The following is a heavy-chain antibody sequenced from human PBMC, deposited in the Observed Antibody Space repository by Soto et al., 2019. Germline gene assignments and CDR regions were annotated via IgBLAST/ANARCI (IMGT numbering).Heavy chain of an antibody. CDR1: GISLTNSGVG. D-gene: IGHD2-15*01. CDR2: IYWDDAK. J-gene: IGHJ6*02. V-gene: IGHV2-5*02. Sequence: QITLTESGPTLVKPTQTLTLTCTFSGISLTNSGVGVFWIRQPPGKALEWLAVIYWDDAKHFSPSQKSRLTITKETYKNQVVLTMTIMDSLDTAPYFCAQMDFDIDGMDVWGQGTTVIVYS. CDR3: AQMDFDIDGMDV.